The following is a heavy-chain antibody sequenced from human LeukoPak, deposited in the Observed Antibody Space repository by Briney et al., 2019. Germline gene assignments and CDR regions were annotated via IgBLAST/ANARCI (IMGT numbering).Heavy chain of an antibody. CDR3: AKGMGIQLWYTYYCGMDV. V-gene: IGHV3-23*01. J-gene: IGHJ6*02. D-gene: IGHD5-18*01. CDR2: NSGSGGST. CDR1: EYTFSIYG. Sequence: PGGSLRLSCAASEYTFSIYGMSGVRQAPGKGLVCVSTNSGSGGSTYYAGSVKGRFTISRDQFKNTLYLQMNSLRAEDTAVYYCAKGMGIQLWYTYYCGMDVWGRGTTVTVSS.